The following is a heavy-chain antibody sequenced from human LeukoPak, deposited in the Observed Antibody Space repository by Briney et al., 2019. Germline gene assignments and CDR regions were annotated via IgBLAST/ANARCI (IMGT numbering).Heavy chain of an antibody. CDR3: ARSVLLWFGESYYFDY. CDR1: GGSISGYY. J-gene: IGHJ4*02. V-gene: IGHV4-4*07. D-gene: IGHD3-10*01. CDR2: IYTSERT. Sequence: SETLSLTCTVSGGSISGYYWSWIRQPAGQGLEWIGRIYTSERTNYKPSLKSRVTISVDTSKNQFSLKLSSVTAADTAVYYCARSVLLWFGESYYFDYWGQGTLVTVSS.